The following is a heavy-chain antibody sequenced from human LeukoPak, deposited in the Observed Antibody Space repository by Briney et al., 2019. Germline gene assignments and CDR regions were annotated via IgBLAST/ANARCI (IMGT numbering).Heavy chain of an antibody. CDR3: ARVFDWLYYYYMDV. CDR1: GYTFTGYY. D-gene: IGHD3-9*01. J-gene: IGHJ6*03. CDR2: INPNSGGT. Sequence: ASVKVSCKASGYTFTGYYMHWVRQAPGQGLEWMGWINPNSGGTNHAQKFQGRVTMTRDTSISTAYMELSRLRSDDTAVYYCARVFDWLYYYYMDVWGKGTTVTVSS. V-gene: IGHV1-2*02.